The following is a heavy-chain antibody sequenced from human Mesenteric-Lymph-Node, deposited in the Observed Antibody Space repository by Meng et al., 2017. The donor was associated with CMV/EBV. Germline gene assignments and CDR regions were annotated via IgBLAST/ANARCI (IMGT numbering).Heavy chain of an antibody. Sequence: GGSLRLSCAASGFTFGNYAMGWVRQAPGKGLEWVSVLYSGGSSTYYADSVKGRFTHSRDNSKGTLYLQMNNLRVEDTAIYYCANPMDVWGQGTTVTVSS. CDR3: ANPMDV. CDR2: LYSGGSST. CDR1: GFTFGNYA. J-gene: IGHJ6*02. V-gene: IGHV3-23*03.